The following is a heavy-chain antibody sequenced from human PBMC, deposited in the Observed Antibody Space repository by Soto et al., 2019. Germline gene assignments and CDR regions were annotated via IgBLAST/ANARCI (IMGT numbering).Heavy chain of an antibody. CDR2: ITSGSSYI. CDR1: GFTFSGYT. CDR3: ARSSFDY. Sequence: GGSLRLSCAASGFTFSGYTMNWVRQAPGKGLEWVSSITSGSSYIYYADSVKSRFTISRDNAKNSLYLQINSLRAEDTAVYYCARSSFDYWGQGXLVTVYS. V-gene: IGHV3-21*01. J-gene: IGHJ4*02.